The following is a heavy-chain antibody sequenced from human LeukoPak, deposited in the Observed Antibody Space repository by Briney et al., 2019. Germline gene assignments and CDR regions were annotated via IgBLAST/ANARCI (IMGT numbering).Heavy chain of an antibody. V-gene: IGHV1-24*01. CDR2: FDPEDGET. J-gene: IGHJ3*02. Sequence: GASVKVSCKVSGYTLTELSMHWVRQAPGKGLEWMGGFDPEDGETIYAQKFQGRVTMTEDTSTDTAYMELSSLRSEDTAVYYCATVPDYGDYGGAFDIWGQGTMVTVSS. CDR1: GYTLTELS. D-gene: IGHD4-17*01. CDR3: ATVPDYGDYGGAFDI.